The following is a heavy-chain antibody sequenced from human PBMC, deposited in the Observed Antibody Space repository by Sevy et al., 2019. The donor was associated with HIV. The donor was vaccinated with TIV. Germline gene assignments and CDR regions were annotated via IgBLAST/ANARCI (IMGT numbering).Heavy chain of an antibody. J-gene: IGHJ4*02. CDR3: ARMALAVAGTGFFDY. CDR2: IKVDGSEK. Sequence: GGSLRLSCAVSGFTFRSYWMSWVRQAPGKGLEWVAHIKVDGSEKYHVDSVKGRFTISRDNAKNSLFLQMNSLRVEDTAVYYCARMALAVAGTGFFDYWGQGTLVTVSS. D-gene: IGHD6-19*01. V-gene: IGHV3-7*03. CDR1: GFTFRSYW.